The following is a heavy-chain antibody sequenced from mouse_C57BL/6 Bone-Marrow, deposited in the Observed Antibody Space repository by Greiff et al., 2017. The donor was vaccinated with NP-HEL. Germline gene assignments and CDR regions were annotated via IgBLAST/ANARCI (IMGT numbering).Heavy chain of an antibody. CDR1: GYTFTSYW. CDR3: ARGVMDY. Sequence: VQLQQPGAELMMPGASVKLPCKASGYTFTSYWMHWVKQRPGQGLEWIGEIDPSDSYTNYNQKFKGKSTLTVDKSSSTAYMQLSSLTSEDSAVYYCARGVMDYWGQGTSVTVSS. J-gene: IGHJ4*01. V-gene: IGHV1-69*01. CDR2: IDPSDSYT.